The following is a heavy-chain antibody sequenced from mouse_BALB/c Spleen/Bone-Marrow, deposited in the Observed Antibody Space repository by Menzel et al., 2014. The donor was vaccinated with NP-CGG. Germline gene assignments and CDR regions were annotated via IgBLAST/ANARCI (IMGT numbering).Heavy chain of an antibody. CDR1: GFTFSNYA. V-gene: IGHV5-9-1*01. D-gene: IGHD2-12*01. CDR2: ISSGSGYT. Sequence: VMLVQSGGDLVRPGGSLKLSCAASGFTFSNYAMYWVSQTPEKRLEWVGSISSGSGYTYYTDSLKGRFTISRDNAKNSLYLQMSSLRSEDTAIYYCSSQGVPRDSYSCFTSWGQGSLLTVSA. J-gene: IGHJ3*01. CDR3: SSQGVPRDSYSCFTS.